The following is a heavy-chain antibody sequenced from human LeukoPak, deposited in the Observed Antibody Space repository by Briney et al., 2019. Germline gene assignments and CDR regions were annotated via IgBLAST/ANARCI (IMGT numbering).Heavy chain of an antibody. J-gene: IGHJ6*03. CDR3: ARDSEGWASAYYYYYMDV. CDR2: INSRGST. V-gene: IGHV4-4*07. Sequence: SETLSLTCTVSGGSISNDYWSWIRQPAGKGLDWIGRINSRGSTKYNPSLKSRVTMSVDTSKNQFSLSLTSVTAADTAVYYCARDSEGWASAYYYYYMDVWGKGTTVTVSS. CDR1: GGSISNDY. D-gene: IGHD3-16*01.